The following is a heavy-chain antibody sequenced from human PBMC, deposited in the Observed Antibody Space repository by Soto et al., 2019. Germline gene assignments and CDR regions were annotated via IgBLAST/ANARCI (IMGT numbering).Heavy chain of an antibody. CDR2: TRNKANSYTT. J-gene: IGHJ3*02. CDR1: GFTFSDHY. D-gene: IGHD3-10*01. V-gene: IGHV3-72*01. CDR3: ARVPVYGSGSYYNYHDAFDI. Sequence: GGSLRLSCAASGFTFSDHYVDWVRQAPGKGLEWVGRTRNKANSYTTEYAASVKGRFTISRDDSKNSLYLQMNSLKTEDTAVYYCARVPVYGSGSYYNYHDAFDIWGQGTMVTVSS.